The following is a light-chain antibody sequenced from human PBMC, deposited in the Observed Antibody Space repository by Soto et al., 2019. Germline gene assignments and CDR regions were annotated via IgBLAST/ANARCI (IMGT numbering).Light chain of an antibody. V-gene: IGKV1-6*01. CDR3: LQDNSVPWT. CDR1: QDIRYD. Sequence: AIQMTQSPSSLAASVGDTVTITCRASQDIRYDLGWYQQRPGEAPRLLIYTASKLYTGVPFRFSGSGSGTHFSLTISGLQPEHYATYYCLQDNSVPWTFGQGTRV. CDR2: TAS. J-gene: IGKJ1*01.